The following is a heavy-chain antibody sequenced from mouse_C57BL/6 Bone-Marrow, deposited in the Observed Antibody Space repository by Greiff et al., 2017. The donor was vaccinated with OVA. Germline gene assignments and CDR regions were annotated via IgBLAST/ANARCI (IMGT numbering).Heavy chain of an antibody. V-gene: IGHV1-54*01. CDR2: INPGSGGT. J-gene: IGHJ1*03. Sequence: VQLKESGAELVRPGTSVKVSCKASGYAFTNYLIEWVKQRPGQGLEWIGVINPGSGGTNYNEKIKGKAKLTADKSYSTAYMQLCSLTSEDSAVYFCARGDDDWYFDVWGTGTTVTVSS. CDR1: GYAFTNYL. CDR3: ARGDDDWYFDV. D-gene: IGHD2-3*01.